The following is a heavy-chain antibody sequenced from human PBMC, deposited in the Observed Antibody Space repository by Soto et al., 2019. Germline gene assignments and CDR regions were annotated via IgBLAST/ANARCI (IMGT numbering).Heavy chain of an antibody. Sequence: QVQLVQSGAEVKKPGSSVKVSCKVSGGPFSDYAVSWVRQAPGHGLEWLGGIIPMFGTANYAQKFQGRVTITADESTTTAYMELSMLRSEDTAVYYCARVLDYYGSGNYYNRIDYWGQGTLVTVSS. CDR2: IIPMFGTA. D-gene: IGHD3-10*01. CDR1: GGPFSDYA. J-gene: IGHJ4*02. CDR3: ARVLDYYGSGNYYNRIDY. V-gene: IGHV1-69*01.